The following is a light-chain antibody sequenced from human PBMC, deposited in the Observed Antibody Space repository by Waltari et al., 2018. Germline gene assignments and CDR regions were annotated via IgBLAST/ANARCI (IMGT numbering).Light chain of an antibody. CDR3: SSYTSSSTLV. Sequence: QSALTQPASVSGSPGQSITISCPGTSSDVGRYNYVPWYQQRPGKAPKLIIYDVSKRPSGVSNRFSGSKSGNTASLTISGLQAEDEADYYCSSYTSSSTLVFGGGTKLTVL. V-gene: IGLV2-14*01. CDR1: SSDVGRYNY. J-gene: IGLJ3*02. CDR2: DVS.